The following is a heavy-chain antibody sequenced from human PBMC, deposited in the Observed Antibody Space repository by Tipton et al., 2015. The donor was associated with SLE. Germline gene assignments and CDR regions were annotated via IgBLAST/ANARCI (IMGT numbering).Heavy chain of an antibody. D-gene: IGHD3-10*01. Sequence: TLSLTCTVSGRSISTGSYYWTWIRQPAGKGLEWIGHIYTSGSTNYNPSLKSRVIISIDTSKNQFSLKLNSVTAADTAVYYCARELMVVRGLSRRDAFDIWGQGAMVTVSS. V-gene: IGHV4-61*09. CDR2: IYTSGST. CDR1: GRSISTGSYY. J-gene: IGHJ3*02. CDR3: ARELMVVRGLSRRDAFDI.